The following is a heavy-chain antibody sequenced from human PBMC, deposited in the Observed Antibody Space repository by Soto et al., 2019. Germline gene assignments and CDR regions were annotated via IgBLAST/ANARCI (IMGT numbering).Heavy chain of an antibody. D-gene: IGHD7-27*01. V-gene: IGHV6-1*01. Sequence: KQSQTLSLTCAISGDSVSSNSAAWNWIRQSPSRGLEWLERTYYRSKWYNDYAVSVKSRITINPDTSKNQFSLQLNSVTPEDTAVYYCARDAPRTETGDGNWGMFDYWGQGTLVTVSS. CDR1: GDSVSSNSAA. CDR2: TYYRSKWYN. CDR3: ARDAPRTETGDGNWGMFDY. J-gene: IGHJ4*02.